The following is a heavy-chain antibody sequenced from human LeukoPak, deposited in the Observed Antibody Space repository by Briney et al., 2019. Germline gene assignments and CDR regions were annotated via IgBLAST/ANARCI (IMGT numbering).Heavy chain of an antibody. CDR1: GYTFTNYY. Sequence: GASVKVSCKASGYTFTNYYFHWVRQAPGQGLEWMGIINPSGGNTNYAQKFQGRVTMTRDTSTSTVYTELSSLRSEDTAVYYCARGGRGSYFYYFDYWGQGTLVTVSS. J-gene: IGHJ4*02. D-gene: IGHD1-26*01. V-gene: IGHV1-46*01. CDR3: ARGGRGSYFYYFDY. CDR2: INPSGGNT.